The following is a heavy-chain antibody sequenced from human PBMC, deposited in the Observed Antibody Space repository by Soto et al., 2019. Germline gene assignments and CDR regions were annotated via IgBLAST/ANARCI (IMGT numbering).Heavy chain of an antibody. Sequence: GGSLRLSCAASGFTFSSYGMHWVRQAPGKGLEWVAVIWYDGSNKYYADSVKGRFTISRDNSKNTLYLQMNSLRAEDTAVYYCAKFIAGTTPDHYYYYYGMDVWGQGTTVTVSS. CDR2: IWYDGSNK. V-gene: IGHV3-33*06. J-gene: IGHJ6*02. CDR1: GFTFSSYG. CDR3: AKFIAGTTPDHYYYYYGMDV. D-gene: IGHD1-20*01.